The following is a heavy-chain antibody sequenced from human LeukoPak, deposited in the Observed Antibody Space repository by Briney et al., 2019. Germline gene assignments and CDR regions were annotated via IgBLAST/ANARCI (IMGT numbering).Heavy chain of an antibody. CDR3: AKDYDFWSGYYDY. J-gene: IGHJ4*02. V-gene: IGHV3-9*01. Sequence: PGRSLRLSCAASGFTFDDYAMHWVRQAPGKGLEWVSGISWNSGSIGYADSVKGRFTISRDNAKKSLYLQMNSLRAEDTAVYYCAKDYDFWSGYYDYWGQGTLVTVSS. D-gene: IGHD3-3*01. CDR2: ISWNSGSI. CDR1: GFTFDDYA.